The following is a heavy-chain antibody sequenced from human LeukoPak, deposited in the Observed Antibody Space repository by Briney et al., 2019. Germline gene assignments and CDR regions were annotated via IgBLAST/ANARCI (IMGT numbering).Heavy chain of an antibody. CDR2: IIPIFGIA. D-gene: IGHD3-22*01. CDR1: GGTFSSYA. Sequence: GASVKVSCKASGGTFSSYAISWVRQAPGQGLEWMGRIIPIFGIANYAQKLQGRVTITADKSTSTAYMELSSLRSEDTAVYYCARGSYDRSGTVFDYWGQGTLVTVSS. CDR3: ARGSYDRSGTVFDY. J-gene: IGHJ4*02. V-gene: IGHV1-69*04.